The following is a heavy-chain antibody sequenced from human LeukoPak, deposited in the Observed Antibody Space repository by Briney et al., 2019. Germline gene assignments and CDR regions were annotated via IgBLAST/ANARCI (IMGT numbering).Heavy chain of an antibody. CDR3: ARDSGTTGEVKFDP. Sequence: SETLSLTCTVSGGSISSYWSWIRPPAGKGLEWIGRIYGSGTTTYNPSLKSRVSMSIDTSKNQFSLKLMSVTAADTAVYYCARDSGTTGEVKFDPWGQGTLVTVSS. V-gene: IGHV4-4*07. CDR1: GGSISSY. CDR2: IYGSGTT. D-gene: IGHD3-10*01. J-gene: IGHJ5*02.